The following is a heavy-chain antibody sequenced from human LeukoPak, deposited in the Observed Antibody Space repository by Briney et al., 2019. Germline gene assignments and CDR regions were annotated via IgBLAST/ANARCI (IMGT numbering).Heavy chain of an antibody. CDR1: GGSISSYY. CDR3: AGVLSYYYCSGSCYAFDI. D-gene: IGHD3-10*01. CDR2: IYYSGST. V-gene: IGHV4-59*01. J-gene: IGHJ3*02. Sequence: SETLSLTCTVSGGSISSYYWSWIRQPPGKGLEWIGYIYYSGSTNCNPSLKSRVTMSVDTSKNQFSLKLSSVTAADTAVYYCAGVLSYYYCSGSCYAFDIWGQGTMVTVSS.